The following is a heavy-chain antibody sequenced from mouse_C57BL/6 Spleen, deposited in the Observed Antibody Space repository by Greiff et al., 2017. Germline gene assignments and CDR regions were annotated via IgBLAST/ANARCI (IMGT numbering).Heavy chain of an antibody. Sequence: QVQLKQSGPGLVAPSQSLSITCTVSGFSLTSYAISWVRQPPGKGLEWLGVIWTGGGTNYNSALKSRLSISKDNSKSQVFLKMNSLQTDDTARYYCARNPYYDYDGDYYAMDYWGQGTSVTVSS. CDR3: ARNPYYDYDGDYYAMDY. V-gene: IGHV2-9-1*01. D-gene: IGHD2-4*01. CDR2: IWTGGGT. J-gene: IGHJ4*01. CDR1: GFSLTSYA.